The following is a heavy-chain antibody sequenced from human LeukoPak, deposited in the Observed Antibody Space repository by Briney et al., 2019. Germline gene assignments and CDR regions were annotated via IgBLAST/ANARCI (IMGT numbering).Heavy chain of an antibody. V-gene: IGHV3-23*01. CDR3: ARGGINWYGFDY. CDR1: GFTFASYA. J-gene: IGHJ4*02. Sequence: GGSLRLSLAPSGFTFASYAMGWVRQPPGKGLEWVSAISDSGGATYYADSVKGRFTISRDNSKNTLYLQMNSLRAEDTAVFSCARGGINWYGFDYWGQGTLVTVSS. D-gene: IGHD1-1*01. CDR2: ISDSGGAT.